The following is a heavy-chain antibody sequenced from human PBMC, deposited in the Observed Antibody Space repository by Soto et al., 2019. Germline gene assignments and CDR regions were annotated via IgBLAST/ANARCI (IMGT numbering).Heavy chain of an antibody. V-gene: IGHV1-3*01. CDR2: INAGNGNT. CDR3: ARDPTIFRVVDRLDMDV. J-gene: IGHJ6*03. CDR1: GYTFTSYA. Sequence: ASVKVSCKASGYTFTSYAMHWVRQAPGQRLEWMGWINAGNGNTKYSQKFQGRVTITRDTSASTAYMELSSLRSEDTAVYYCARDPTIFRVVDRLDMDVWGKGTTVTVSS. D-gene: IGHD3-3*01.